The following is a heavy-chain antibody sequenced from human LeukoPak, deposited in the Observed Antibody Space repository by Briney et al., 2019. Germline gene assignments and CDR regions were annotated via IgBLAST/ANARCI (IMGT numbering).Heavy chain of an antibody. CDR1: GFTFSSYS. D-gene: IGHD3-22*01. CDR2: ISSNSSYI. CDR3: ASFYYYDSSGYYPVDY. Sequence: PGGSLRLSCAASGFTFSSYSMNWVRQAPGKGLEWVSCISSNSSYIYYADSVKGRFTISRDNAKNSLYLQMNSLRAEDTAVYYCASFYYYDSSGYYPVDYWGQGTLVTVSS. V-gene: IGHV3-21*01. J-gene: IGHJ4*02.